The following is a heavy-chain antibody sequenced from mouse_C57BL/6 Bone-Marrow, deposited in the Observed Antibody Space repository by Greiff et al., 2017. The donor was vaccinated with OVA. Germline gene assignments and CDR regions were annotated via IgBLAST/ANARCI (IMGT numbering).Heavy chain of an antibody. CDR1: GFNIKDDY. CDR2: IDPENGDT. V-gene: IGHV14-4*01. CDR3: TTWGYYGLYYFDY. J-gene: IGHJ2*01. D-gene: IGHD1-1*01. Sequence: VQLQQSGAELVRPGASVKLSCTASGFNIKDDYMHWVKQRPEQGLEWIGWIDPENGDTEYASKFQGKANITADTSSNTAYLQLSSLTSDDTAVYYCTTWGYYGLYYFDYWGQGTTLTVSS.